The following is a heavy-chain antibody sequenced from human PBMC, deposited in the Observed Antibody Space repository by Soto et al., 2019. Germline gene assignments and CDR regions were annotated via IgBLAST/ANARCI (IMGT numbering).Heavy chain of an antibody. V-gene: IGHV2-5*02. CDR3: XXXXXXXXXXXXXXXXXXXXXXV. J-gene: IGHJ6*02. Sequence: QITLKESGPTLVKPTETLTLTCTFSGFSLSTGGLGVGWVRQPPGKALEWLALIYWDDDKRYSPSLKSRLSXXXXXXXXXXXXXXXXXXXXXXXXXXXXXXXXXXXXXXXXXXXXXXXXXVWGQGTTVTVSS. CDR2: IYWDDDK. CDR1: GFSLSTGGLG.